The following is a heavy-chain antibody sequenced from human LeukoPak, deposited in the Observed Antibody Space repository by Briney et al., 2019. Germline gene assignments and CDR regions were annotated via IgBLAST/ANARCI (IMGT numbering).Heavy chain of an antibody. Sequence: GESLRLSCAASGFTFSSYSMNWVRQAPGKGLEWVSSISSSSSYIYYADSVKGRFTISRDNAKNSLYLQMNSLRAEDTAVYYCARDYGNIAAAGPVDYWGQGTLVTVSS. CDR1: GFTFSSYS. J-gene: IGHJ4*02. CDR3: ARDYGNIAAAGPVDY. CDR2: ISSSSSYI. V-gene: IGHV3-21*01. D-gene: IGHD6-13*01.